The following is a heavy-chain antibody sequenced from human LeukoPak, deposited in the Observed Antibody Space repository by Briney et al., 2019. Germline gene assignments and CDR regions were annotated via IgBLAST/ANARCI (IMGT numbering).Heavy chain of an antibody. D-gene: IGHD3-10*01. CDR1: GFTFSSYA. V-gene: IGHV3-30-3*01. CDR3: ARDQKRRLLWFGELLL. CDR2: ISYDGSNK. J-gene: IGHJ4*02. Sequence: GGSLRLSCAASGFTFSSYAMHWVRQAPGKGREWVAVISYDGSNKYYADSLKGRFTISTDNSKNTLYLQMNSLRAEDTAVYYCARDQKRRLLWFGELLLWGQGTLVTVSS.